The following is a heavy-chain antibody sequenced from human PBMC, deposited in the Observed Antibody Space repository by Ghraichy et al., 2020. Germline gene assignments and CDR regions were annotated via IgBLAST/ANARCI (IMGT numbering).Heavy chain of an antibody. V-gene: IGHV3-23*01. D-gene: IGHD6-6*01. CDR2: ISGSGGST. J-gene: IGHJ4*02. CDR3: AKDLMGRQLVESRLDY. CDR1: GFTFSSYA. Sequence: GGSLRLSCAASGFTFSSYAMSWVRQAPGKGLEWVSAISGSGGSTYYADSVKGRFTISRDNSKNTLYLQMNSLRAEDTAVYYCAKDLMGRQLVESRLDYWGQGTLVTVSS.